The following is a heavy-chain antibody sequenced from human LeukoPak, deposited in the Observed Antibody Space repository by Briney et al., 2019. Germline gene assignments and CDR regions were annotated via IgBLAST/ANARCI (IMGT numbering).Heavy chain of an antibody. CDR3: ARGRERVEMATTKPWVY. J-gene: IGHJ4*02. V-gene: IGHV1-2*06. CDR1: GYTFTGYY. Sequence: ASVKVSCKASGYTFTGYYMHWVRQAPGQGLEWMGRINPNSGGTNYAQKFQGRVTMTRDTSISTAYMELSRLRSDGTAVYYCARGRERVEMATTKPWVYWGREPWSPSPQ. D-gene: IGHD5-24*01. CDR2: INPNSGGT.